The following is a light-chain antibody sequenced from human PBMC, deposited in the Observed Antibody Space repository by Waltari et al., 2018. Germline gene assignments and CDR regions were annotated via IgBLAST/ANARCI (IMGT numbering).Light chain of an antibody. J-gene: IGLJ2*01. CDR2: DNH. Sequence: QSVLTQPPSVSAAPGQKVTISCSGGSSNVGSNHVSWYQQLPGTGPKVVNYDNHKRPSAIPDRFSGSKSGTSATLGITGLQTGDEADYYCGTWDGSLNVVLFGGGTKLTVL. V-gene: IGLV1-51*01. CDR3: GTWDGSLNVVL. CDR1: SSNVGSNH.